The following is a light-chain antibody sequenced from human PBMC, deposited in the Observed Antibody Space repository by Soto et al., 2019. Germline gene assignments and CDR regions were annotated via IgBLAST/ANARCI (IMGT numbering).Light chain of an antibody. J-gene: IGLJ2*01. CDR1: SSDIGDYNY. V-gene: IGLV2-14*01. CDR2: DVS. CDR3: SSYTGRSTYVI. Sequence: QSALTQPASVSGSPGQSITISCSGTSSDIGDYNYVSWYQQHPGKAPKLMIYDVSNRPSGVSNRFSGSKSGNTASLTISGPQAEDEAEYNCSSYTGRSTYVIFGGGTKLTVL.